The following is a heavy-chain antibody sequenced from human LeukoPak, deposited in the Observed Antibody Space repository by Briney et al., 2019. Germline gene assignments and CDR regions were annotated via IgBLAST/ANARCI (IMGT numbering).Heavy chain of an antibody. V-gene: IGHV3-7*03. D-gene: IGHD5-24*01. CDR3: ARQAATMGRFYFDY. CDR2: IKQDGSEI. Sequence: GRSLRLSCAASGFTFSSYGMHWVRQAPGKGLEWVANIKQDGSEIYYVDSVKGRFTISRDNAKNSLSLQMNSLRAEDTAVYYCARQAATMGRFYFDYWGQGTLVTVSS. J-gene: IGHJ4*02. CDR1: GFTFSSYG.